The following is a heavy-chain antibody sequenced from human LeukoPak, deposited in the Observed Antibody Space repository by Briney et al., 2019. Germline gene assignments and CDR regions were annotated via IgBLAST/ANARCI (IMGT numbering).Heavy chain of an antibody. CDR3: ARGLEGFLASGDYYYYGMDV. J-gene: IGHJ6*02. V-gene: IGHV1-8*01. CDR2: MNPNSGNT. D-gene: IGHD3-3*01. CDR1: GYTLTSYD. Sequence: GASVKVSYKPSGYTLTSYDINWVLQATAPGLEWMGWMNPNSGNTGYPQKVHHRVTLTRNTSISAAYMELSSLRSEDTAVYYCARGLEGFLASGDYYYYGMDVWGQGTTVTVSS.